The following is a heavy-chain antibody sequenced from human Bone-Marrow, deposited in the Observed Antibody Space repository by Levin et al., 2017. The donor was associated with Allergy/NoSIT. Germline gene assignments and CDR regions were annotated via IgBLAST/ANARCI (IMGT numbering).Heavy chain of an antibody. J-gene: IGHJ4*02. V-gene: IGHV1-8*01. CDR1: GYTFTSYY. Sequence: GESLKISCKASGYTFTSYYINWVRQATGQGLEWMGWMNPNSGNTGYAQKFQGRVTMTRNTSISTAYMELSSLRSEDTAVYYCARGYYYYDSSGYSGDFDYWGQGTLVTVSS. CDR2: MNPNSGNT. CDR3: ARGYYYYDSSGYSGDFDY. D-gene: IGHD3-22*01.